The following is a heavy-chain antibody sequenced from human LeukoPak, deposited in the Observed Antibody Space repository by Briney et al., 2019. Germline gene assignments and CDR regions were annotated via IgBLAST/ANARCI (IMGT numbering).Heavy chain of an antibody. CDR1: GYTFTGYY. V-gene: IGHV1-2*02. CDR3: ARDRGFVPDAFDI. D-gene: IGHD3-10*01. Sequence: ASVTVSCKASGYTFTGYYMHWVRQAPGQGLEWMGWINPNSGGTNYAQKFQGRVTMTRDTSINTTYMQLSSLRSDDSAVYYCARDRGFVPDAFDIWGQGTMVTVSS. J-gene: IGHJ3*02. CDR2: INPNSGGT.